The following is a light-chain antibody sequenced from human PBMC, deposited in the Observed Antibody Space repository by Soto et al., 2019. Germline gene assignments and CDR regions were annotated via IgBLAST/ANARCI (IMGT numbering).Light chain of an antibody. V-gene: IGKV1-27*01. CDR3: QKYNSAPFT. J-gene: IGKJ3*01. CDR2: AAS. CDR1: QGISNN. Sequence: EIEMTQSPSSLSASVGERATITCRASQGISNNLAWFQQKPRKDPRLLIYAASTMQIGVPSRFSGSGSGTDFTLTISSLQPEDVATYYCQKYNSAPFTFGPGTKVDIK.